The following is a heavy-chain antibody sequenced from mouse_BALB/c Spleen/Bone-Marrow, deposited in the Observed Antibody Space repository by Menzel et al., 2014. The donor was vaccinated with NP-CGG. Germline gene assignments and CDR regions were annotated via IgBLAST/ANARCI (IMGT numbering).Heavy chain of an antibody. V-gene: IGHV1S81*02. Sequence: VQGVESGAELVKPGASVKLSCKASGYTFTSYYMYWVKQRPGQGPEWIGEINPSNGGTNFNEKFKSKATLTVDKSSSTAYMQLSSLTSEDSAVYYCARERNWDSFAYWGQGTLVTVSA. J-gene: IGHJ3*01. CDR1: GYTFTSYY. CDR2: INPSNGGT. D-gene: IGHD4-1*01. CDR3: ARERNWDSFAY.